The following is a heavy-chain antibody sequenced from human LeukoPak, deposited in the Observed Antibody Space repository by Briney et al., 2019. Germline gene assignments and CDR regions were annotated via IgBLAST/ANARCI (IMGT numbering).Heavy chain of an antibody. Sequence: PSETLSLTCTVSGGSISSGSYYWSWIRQPAGKGLEWIGRIYTSGSTNYNLSLKSRVTISVDTSKNQFSLKLSSVTAADTAVYYCASPTMGAFDIWGQGTMVTVSS. CDR3: ASPTMGAFDI. V-gene: IGHV4-61*02. CDR1: GGSISSGSYY. D-gene: IGHD2-2*01. CDR2: IYTSGST. J-gene: IGHJ3*02.